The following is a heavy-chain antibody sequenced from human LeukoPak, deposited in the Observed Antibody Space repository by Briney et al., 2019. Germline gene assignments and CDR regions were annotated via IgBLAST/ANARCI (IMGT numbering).Heavy chain of an antibody. Sequence: GGSLRLSCAASGFTFSSYSMNWVRQAPGKGLEWVSSINSSRSYKYYADSVKGRFTISRDNAKNSLYLQMNSLRAEDTAVYYCAREDQYCSRTSCHTNVPFDYWGQGTLVTVSS. J-gene: IGHJ4*02. V-gene: IGHV3-21*01. CDR3: AREDQYCSRTSCHTNVPFDY. D-gene: IGHD2-2*02. CDR2: INSSRSYK. CDR1: GFTFSSYS.